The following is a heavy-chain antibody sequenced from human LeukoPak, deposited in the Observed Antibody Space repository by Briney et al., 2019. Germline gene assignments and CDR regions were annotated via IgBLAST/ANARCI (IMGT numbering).Heavy chain of an antibody. CDR3: AKDHRFRDGSYWFGYYFDH. CDR1: GFTFSSYG. D-gene: IGHD1-26*01. CDR2: ISYDGSNK. Sequence: GGSLRLSCAAPGFTFSSYGMHWVRQAPGKGLEWVAVISYDGSNKYYADSVKGRFTISRDNSKNTLYLQMNSLRAEDTAVYYCAKDHRFRDGSYWFGYYFDHWGQGTLVTVSS. V-gene: IGHV3-30*18. J-gene: IGHJ4*02.